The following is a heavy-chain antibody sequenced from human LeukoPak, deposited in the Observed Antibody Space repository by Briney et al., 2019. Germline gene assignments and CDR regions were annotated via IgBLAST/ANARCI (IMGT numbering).Heavy chain of an antibody. V-gene: IGHV4-34*01. CDR2: INHSGST. J-gene: IGHJ6*02. Sequence: SETLSLTCAVYGGSFSGYYWSWIRQPPGKGLEWIGEINHSGSTNYNPSLKSRVTISVDTSKNQFSLKLSSVTAADTAVYYCARGPHIAVAGTEAEGAYYYYGMDVWGQGTTVSVSS. D-gene: IGHD6-19*01. CDR1: GGSFSGYY. CDR3: ARGPHIAVAGTEAEGAYYYYGMDV.